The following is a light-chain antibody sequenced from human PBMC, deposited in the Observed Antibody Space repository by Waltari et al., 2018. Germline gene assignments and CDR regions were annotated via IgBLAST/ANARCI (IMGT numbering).Light chain of an antibody. CDR3: MQALHTPTT. Sequence: DIVMTQSPLSLSVTPGEPASISCRSSQSLLRSTEYYFLVWYVQKPGQPPQLLISLGSDRASGVPDRFSGSGTGTDFTLKISRVEAEDVGIYYCMQALHTPTTFGPGTKVDIK. CDR1: QSLLRSTEYYF. CDR2: LGS. J-gene: IGKJ3*01. V-gene: IGKV2-28*01.